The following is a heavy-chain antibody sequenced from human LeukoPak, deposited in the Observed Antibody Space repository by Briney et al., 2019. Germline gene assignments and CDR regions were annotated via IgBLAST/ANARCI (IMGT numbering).Heavy chain of an antibody. D-gene: IGHD2-2*01. CDR1: GGSISSYY. CDR3: ASCVSCYSDFDY. CDR2: IYYSGST. V-gene: IGHV4-59*01. Sequence: SETLSLTCTVSGGSISSYYWSWIRQPPGKGLEWIGYIYYSGSTNYNPSLKSRVTISVDTSKNQFSLKLSSVTAADTAVYYCASCVSCYSDFDYWGQGTLVTVSS. J-gene: IGHJ4*02.